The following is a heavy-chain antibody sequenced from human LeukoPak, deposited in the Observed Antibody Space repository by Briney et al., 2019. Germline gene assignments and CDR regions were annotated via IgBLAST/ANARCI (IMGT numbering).Heavy chain of an antibody. CDR2: IYHSGST. CDR1: GGSISSGGYS. D-gene: IGHD2-15*01. J-gene: IGHJ5*02. Sequence: SQTLSLTCAVSGGSISSGGYSWSWIRQPPGKGLEWIGYIYHSGSTYYNPSLKSRVTISVDRSKNQFSLKLGSVTAADTAVYYCARFCSGGSCPFDPWGQGTLVTVSS. V-gene: IGHV4-30-2*01. CDR3: ARFCSGGSCPFDP.